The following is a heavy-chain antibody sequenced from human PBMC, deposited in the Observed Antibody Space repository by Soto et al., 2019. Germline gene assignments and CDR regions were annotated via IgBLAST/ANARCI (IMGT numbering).Heavy chain of an antibody. J-gene: IGHJ6*02. V-gene: IGHV1-2*02. CDR3: AKGGAIVAAGTRVYLYNAMDV. CDR1: GYTFTGYY. D-gene: IGHD1-26*01. CDR2: INPNSGDT. Sequence: QVQLVQSGTEVKRPGDSVKVSCKASGYTFTGYYVHWVRQAPVQGLEWMGWINPNSGDTYLAQRFQGRVTMNRDTSIGTAYIELRGLTSDDTAEYYCAKGGAIVAAGTRVYLYNAMDVWGQGTTVTVSS.